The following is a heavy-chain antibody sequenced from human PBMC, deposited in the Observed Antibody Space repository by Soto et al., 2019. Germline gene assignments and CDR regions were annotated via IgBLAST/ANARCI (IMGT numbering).Heavy chain of an antibody. CDR1: GYTFTGYY. CDR2: INPNSGGT. Sequence: ASVKVSCKASGYTFTGYYMHWVRQAPGQGLEWMGWINPNSGGTNYAQKFQGWVTMTRDTSISTAYMELSRLRSDDTAVYYCARERGYYYDSSGSPPHAFEIWGKGTMVTVSS. CDR3: ARERGYYYDSSGSPPHAFEI. D-gene: IGHD3-22*01. J-gene: IGHJ3*02. V-gene: IGHV1-2*04.